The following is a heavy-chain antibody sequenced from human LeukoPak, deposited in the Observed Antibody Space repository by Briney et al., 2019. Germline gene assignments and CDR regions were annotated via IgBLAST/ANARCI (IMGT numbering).Heavy chain of an antibody. J-gene: IGHJ4*02. D-gene: IGHD2/OR15-2a*01. Sequence: SETLSLTRAVYGGSFSGYYWSWIRQPPGKGLEWIGEINHSGSTNYNPSLKSRVTISVDTSKNQFSLKLSSVTAADTAVYYCARDSSTSYHFDFWGQGTLVTVSS. CDR3: ARDSSTSYHFDF. CDR2: INHSGST. CDR1: GGSFSGYY. V-gene: IGHV4-34*01.